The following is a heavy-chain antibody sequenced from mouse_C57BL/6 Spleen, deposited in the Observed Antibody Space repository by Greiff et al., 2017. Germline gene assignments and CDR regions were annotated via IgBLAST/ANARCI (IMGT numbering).Heavy chain of an antibody. J-gene: IGHJ4*01. Sequence: QVQLKQSDAELVKPGASVKISCKVSGYTFTDHTIHWMKQRPEQGLEWIGYIYPRDGSTKYNEKFKGKATLTADRSSSTAYMQLNSLTSEDSAVYFGARAEPVYYDYDGDAMDYWGQGTSVTVSS. CDR1: GYTFTDHT. D-gene: IGHD2-4*01. CDR2: IYPRDGST. V-gene: IGHV1-78*01. CDR3: ARAEPVYYDYDGDAMDY.